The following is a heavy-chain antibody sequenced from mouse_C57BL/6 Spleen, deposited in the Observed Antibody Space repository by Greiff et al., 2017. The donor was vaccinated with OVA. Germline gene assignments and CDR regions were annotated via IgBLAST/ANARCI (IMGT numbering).Heavy chain of an antibody. CDR2: IYPSDSET. CDR1: GYTFTSYW. D-gene: IGHD2-2*01. CDR3: ARWDGYVAY. J-gene: IGHJ3*01. Sequence: QVQLKQPGAELVRPGSSVKLSCKASGYTFTSYWMDWVKQRPGQGLEWIGNIYPSDSETHYNQKFKDKATLTVDKSSSTAYMQLSSLTSEDSAVYYCARWDGYVAYWGQGTLVTVSA. V-gene: IGHV1-61*01.